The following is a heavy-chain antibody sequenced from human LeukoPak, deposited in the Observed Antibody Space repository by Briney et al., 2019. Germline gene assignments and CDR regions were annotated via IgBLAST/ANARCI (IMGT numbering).Heavy chain of an antibody. CDR3: AGKYKSSSWFETPYWFDP. Sequence: SETLSLTCTVSGGSISSYYWSWIRQPAGKGLEWIGRIYTSGSTNYNPSLKSRVTMSVDTSKNQFSLKPSSVTAADTAVYYCAGKYKSSSWFETPYWFDPWGQGTLVTVSS. J-gene: IGHJ5*02. V-gene: IGHV4-4*07. CDR1: GGSISSYY. D-gene: IGHD6-13*01. CDR2: IYTSGST.